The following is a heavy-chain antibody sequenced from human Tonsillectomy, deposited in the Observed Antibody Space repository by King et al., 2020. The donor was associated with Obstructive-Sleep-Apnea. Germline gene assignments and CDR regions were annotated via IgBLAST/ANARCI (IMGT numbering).Heavy chain of an antibody. CDR1: GFTFSSYA. J-gene: IGHJ2*01. Sequence: VQLVESGGGVVQPGRSLRLSCAASGFTFSSYAMHWVRQAPGKGLEWVAVISYDGSNKYYADSLNGRFTISRDNSTNTLYLQMNSLRAEDTAVYYCAMAEGSSWYSASYWYFDLWGRGTLVTVSS. CDR3: AMAEGSSWYSASYWYFDL. V-gene: IGHV3-30-3*01. CDR2: ISYDGSNK. D-gene: IGHD6-13*01.